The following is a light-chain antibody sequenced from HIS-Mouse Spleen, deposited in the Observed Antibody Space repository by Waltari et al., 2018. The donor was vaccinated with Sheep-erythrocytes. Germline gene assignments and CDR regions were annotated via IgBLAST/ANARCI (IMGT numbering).Light chain of an antibody. V-gene: IGLV3-1*01. CDR3: QAWDSSTAWV. CDR2: QDS. CDR1: KLGDKY. Sequence: SYELTQPPSVSVSPGQTASITCPGDKLGDKYACWYQQKPGQSHVLVIYQDSKRPSGIPERFSGSNSGNTATLTISGTQAMDEADYYCQAWDSSTAWVFGGGTKLTVL. J-gene: IGLJ3*02.